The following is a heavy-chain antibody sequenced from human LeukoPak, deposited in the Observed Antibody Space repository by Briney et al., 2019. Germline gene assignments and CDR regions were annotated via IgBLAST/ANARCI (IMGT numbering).Heavy chain of an antibody. Sequence: SETLSLTCAVYGGSFSGYYWSWIRQPPGKGLEWIGEINHSGGTNYNPSLKSRVTISVDTSKNQFSLKLSSVTAADTAVYYCARDSTDITMIVVAFDAFDIWGQGTMVTVSS. CDR1: GGSFSGYY. D-gene: IGHD3-22*01. V-gene: IGHV4-34*01. CDR2: INHSGGT. CDR3: ARDSTDITMIVVAFDAFDI. J-gene: IGHJ3*02.